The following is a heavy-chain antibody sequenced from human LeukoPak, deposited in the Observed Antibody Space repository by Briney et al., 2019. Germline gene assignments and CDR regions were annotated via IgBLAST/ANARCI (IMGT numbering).Heavy chain of an antibody. CDR1: GGSISSYY. CDR2: IYYSGST. D-gene: IGHD3-9*01. V-gene: IGHV4-59*01. J-gene: IGHJ3*02. CDR3: ARELRYFNWSTHAFDI. Sequence: SETLSLTCTVSGGSISSYYWSWIRQPPVKVLEWIGYIYYSGSTNYNPSLKSRVTISVDTSKNQFSLKLSSVTAADTAVYYCARELRYFNWSTHAFDIWGQGTMVTVSS.